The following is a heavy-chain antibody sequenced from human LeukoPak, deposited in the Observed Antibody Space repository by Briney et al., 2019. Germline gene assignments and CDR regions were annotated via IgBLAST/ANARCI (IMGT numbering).Heavy chain of an antibody. D-gene: IGHD6-13*01. CDR3: ARRWPSSIPNHDAFDI. J-gene: IGHJ3*02. CDR1: GYTFTGYY. V-gene: IGHV1-46*01. CDR2: INPSGGST. Sequence: ASVKVSCKASGYTFTGYYMHWVRQAPGQGLEWMGIINPSGGSTSYAQKFQGRVTMTRDTSTSTVYMELSSLRSEDTAVYYCARRWPSSIPNHDAFDIWGQGTMVTVSS.